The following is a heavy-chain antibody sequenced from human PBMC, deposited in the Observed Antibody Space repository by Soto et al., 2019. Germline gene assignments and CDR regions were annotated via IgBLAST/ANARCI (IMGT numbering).Heavy chain of an antibody. D-gene: IGHD6-13*01. CDR1: GFIFSDYT. J-gene: IGHJ6*02. V-gene: IGHV3-48*02. CDR2: ISSSGGAI. Sequence: EVQLVESGGDLVQPGGSLRLSCAASGFIFSDYTMTWVRQAPGRGLEFVSHISSSGGAIFYAESVKGRFTVSRDNAKNSLYLQMNSLRDEDTAVYFCARDHGGSNWFVGVYYFFGMDVWGQGTAVTVSS. CDR3: ARDHGGSNWFVGVYYFFGMDV.